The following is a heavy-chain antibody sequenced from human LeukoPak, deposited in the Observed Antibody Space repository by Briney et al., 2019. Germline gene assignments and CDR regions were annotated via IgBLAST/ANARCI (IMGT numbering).Heavy chain of an antibody. CDR1: GFTFGDYA. CDR3: ARVTDVLLWFGDVETFDY. D-gene: IGHD3-10*01. Sequence: GGSLRLSCTASGFTFGDYAMSWFRQAPGKGLEWLGNIKQDESDKYYVDSVKGRFTISRDNANNSLYLQMNSLRAEDTAVYYCARVTDVLLWFGDVETFDYWGQGTLVTVSS. V-gene: IGHV3-7*01. J-gene: IGHJ4*02. CDR2: IKQDESDK.